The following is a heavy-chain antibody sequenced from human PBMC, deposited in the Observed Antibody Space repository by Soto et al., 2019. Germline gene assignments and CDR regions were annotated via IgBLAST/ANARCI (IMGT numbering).Heavy chain of an antibody. Sequence: GAAVKVSCKASGYTFTSYGISWVRQAPGQRHEGMGWISAYNGNTNDAQKRQGRVTMTTDSSTITAYMELSSLRSDDTAVYYCLRDVFIVVVPAEDYYYYGMDVWCQGTTVTVSS. V-gene: IGHV1-18*01. D-gene: IGHD2-2*01. CDR3: LRDVFIVVVPAEDYYYYGMDV. CDR2: ISAYNGNT. J-gene: IGHJ6*02. CDR1: GYTFTSYG.